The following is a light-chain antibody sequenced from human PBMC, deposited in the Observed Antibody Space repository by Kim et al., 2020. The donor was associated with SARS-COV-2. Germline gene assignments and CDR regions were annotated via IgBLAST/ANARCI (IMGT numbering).Light chain of an antibody. V-gene: IGKV1-5*03. CDR1: QTINNW. CDR2: KAS. CDR3: QQYKTYPWT. J-gene: IGKJ1*01. Sequence: ASVGDRVTITCRASQTINNWLAWYQQKPGKAPKLLISKASSLESGVPLRFSGSGSETEFTLTISSLQPDDFATYYCQQYKTYPWTFGQGTKVDIK.